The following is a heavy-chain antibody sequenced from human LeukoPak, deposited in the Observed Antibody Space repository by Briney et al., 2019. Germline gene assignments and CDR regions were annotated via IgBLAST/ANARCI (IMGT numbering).Heavy chain of an antibody. V-gene: IGHV1-46*01. CDR3: ARESITMVRGVIMPHFFDY. Sequence: ASVKVSCKASGYTFTSYYMHWVRQAPGQGLEWMGIINPSGGSTSYAQKFQGRVTMTRDTSTSTVYMELSSLRSEDTAVYYCARESITMVRGVIMPHFFDYWGQGTLVTVSS. CDR1: GYTFTSYY. D-gene: IGHD3-10*01. CDR2: INPSGGST. J-gene: IGHJ4*02.